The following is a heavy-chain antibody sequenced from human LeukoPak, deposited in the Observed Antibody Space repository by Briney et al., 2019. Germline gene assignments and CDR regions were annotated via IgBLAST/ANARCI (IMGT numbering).Heavy chain of an antibody. Sequence: ASVKVSCKVSGYTLTELSMHWVRQAPGKGLEWMGGFDPEDGETIYAQKFQGRVTMTEDTSTDTAYMELSSLRSEDTAVYYCATADPPAVKISNGYSYGYVGPWYGMDVWGQGTTVTVSS. J-gene: IGHJ6*02. V-gene: IGHV1-24*01. D-gene: IGHD5-18*01. CDR3: ATADPPAVKISNGYSYGYVGPWYGMDV. CDR2: FDPEDGET. CDR1: GYTLTELS.